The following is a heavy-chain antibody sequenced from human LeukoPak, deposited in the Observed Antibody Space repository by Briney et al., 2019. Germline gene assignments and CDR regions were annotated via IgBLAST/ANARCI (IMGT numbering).Heavy chain of an antibody. CDR1: GFTFSDYY. CDR2: ISSSGSTI. J-gene: IGHJ4*02. D-gene: IGHD3-9*01. CDR3: ARDHYDILTGYYGGPHDY. Sequence: GGSLRLSCAASGFTFSDYYMSWIRQAPGKGLEWVSYISSSGSTIYYADSVKGRFTISRDNAKNSLYLQMNSLRAEDTAVYYCARDHYDILTGYYGGPHDYWDQGTLVTVSS. V-gene: IGHV3-11*01.